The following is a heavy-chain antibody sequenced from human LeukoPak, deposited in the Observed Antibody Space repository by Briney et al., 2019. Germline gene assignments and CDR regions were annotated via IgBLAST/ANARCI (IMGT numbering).Heavy chain of an antibody. J-gene: IGHJ4*02. CDR1: GYIFTSYG. D-gene: IGHD5-24*01. V-gene: IGHV1-2*06. Sequence: ASVKVSCKASGYIFTSYGLSWVRQAPGQGPEWMGRLNPNTGHAVYAFKFQGRVTITRDTSSNTAYMEVTRLTSDDTALYYCAKDRDGADRIVLWGQGTLVTVSS. CDR2: LNPNTGHA. CDR3: AKDRDGADRIVL.